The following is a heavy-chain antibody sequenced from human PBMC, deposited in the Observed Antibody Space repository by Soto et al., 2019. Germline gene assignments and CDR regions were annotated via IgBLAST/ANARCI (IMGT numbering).Heavy chain of an antibody. CDR3: ATASGWADLVVGPPAQGY. CDR1: GFTFSSYG. CDR2: ISYDGSNK. J-gene: IGHJ4*01. V-gene: IGHV3-30*03. Sequence: VEFRRLSCAASGFTFSSYGMHWVRQAPGKGLEWVAVISYDGSNKYYADSVKGRFTISRDNSKNTLYLQMNSLRAEDTAVYYCATASGWADLVVGPPAQGYWGHGILVTDS. D-gene: IGHD2-2*01.